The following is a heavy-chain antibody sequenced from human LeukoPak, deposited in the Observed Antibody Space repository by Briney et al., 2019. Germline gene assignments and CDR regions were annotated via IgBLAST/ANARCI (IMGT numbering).Heavy chain of an antibody. CDR3: ARHASTHYFDS. CDR2: IWFDGSGT. CDR1: GFTFSNYG. D-gene: IGHD2/OR15-2a*01. J-gene: IGHJ4*02. V-gene: IGHV3-33*01. Sequence: GGSLRLSCVASGFTFSNYGMHWVRQAPGKGLEWVAIIWFDGSGTYYADSVKGRVIFSRDNSKNTLYLQMNSLRAEDTAMYYCARHASTHYFDSWGQGTLVTVSS.